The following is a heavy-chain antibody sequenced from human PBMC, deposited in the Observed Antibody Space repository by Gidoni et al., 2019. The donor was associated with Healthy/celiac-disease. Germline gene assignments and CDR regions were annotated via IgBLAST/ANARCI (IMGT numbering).Heavy chain of an antibody. CDR1: GFSLSTSGVG. CDR3: AHTNSIAAAGTAGDY. J-gene: IGHJ4*02. D-gene: IGHD6-13*01. Sequence: QITLKESGPTLVKPTQTLTLTCTFSGFSLSTSGVGVGWIRQPPGKALEWLALIYWDDDKRYSPSLKSRLTITKDTSKNQVVLTMTNMDPVDTATYYCAHTNSIAAAGTAGDYWGQGTLVTVSS. CDR2: IYWDDDK. V-gene: IGHV2-5*02.